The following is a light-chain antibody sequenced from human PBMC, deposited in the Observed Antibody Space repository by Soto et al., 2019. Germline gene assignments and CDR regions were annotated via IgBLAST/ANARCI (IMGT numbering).Light chain of an antibody. CDR1: SSDVGSSNL. CDR2: EGS. V-gene: IGLV2-23*01. CDR3: SSFARSSTSYV. J-gene: IGLJ1*01. Sequence: QSVLTQPASVSGSPGQSITISCTGTSSDVGSSNLVSWYQQHPGKTPKLIIYEGSRRPSGVSGRFSGSMSGNAASLTISGLQAEDEADYYCSSFARSSTSYVFGTGTKVPVL.